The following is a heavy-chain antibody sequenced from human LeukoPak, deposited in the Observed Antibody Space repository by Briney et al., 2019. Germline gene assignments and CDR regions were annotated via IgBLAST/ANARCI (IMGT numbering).Heavy chain of an antibody. CDR1: GFTFNYYA. D-gene: IGHD5-18*01. J-gene: IGHJ4*02. CDR3: ARHDSFIPY. CDR2: ISDSGGST. Sequence: PGGPLRLSCAASGFTFNYYAMSWVRQAPGEGLEWVSGISDSGGSTYYTDSVKGRFTISRDNSKNTVYLQMNNLRAEDTAVYFCARHDSFIPYWGQGSLVTVSS. V-gene: IGHV3-23*01.